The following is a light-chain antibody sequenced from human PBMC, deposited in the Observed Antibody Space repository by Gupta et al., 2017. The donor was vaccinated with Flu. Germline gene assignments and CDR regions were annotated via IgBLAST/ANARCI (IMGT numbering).Light chain of an antibody. Sequence: QSALTYPPSLSGSLGPSITISCTGTLRAIGADDRVSWNQQHPGKAPRLLISEVTNRASGLSARFSGSESGNTASLTISGLQAHDEADYYYCSYTRSSTAIIAWVFGGGTRLTVL. CDR1: LRAIGADDR. V-gene: IGLV2-14*01. CDR3: CSYTRSSTAIIAWV. J-gene: IGLJ3*02. CDR2: EVT.